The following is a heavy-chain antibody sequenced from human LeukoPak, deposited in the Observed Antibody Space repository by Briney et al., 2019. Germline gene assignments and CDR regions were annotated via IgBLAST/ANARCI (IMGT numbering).Heavy chain of an antibody. J-gene: IGHJ4*02. CDR2: IIPIFGTA. CDR1: GGTFSSYA. D-gene: IGHD3-22*01. CDR3: ARDWTGPFDTGSGYYDY. Sequence: GASVNVSCKASGGTFSSYAISWVRQAPGQGLEWMGGIIPIFGTAHYAQTFQGRVTITADESTSTAYMELSSLRSEDTAVYYCARDWTGPFDTGSGYYDYWGQGTLVTVSS. V-gene: IGHV1-69*01.